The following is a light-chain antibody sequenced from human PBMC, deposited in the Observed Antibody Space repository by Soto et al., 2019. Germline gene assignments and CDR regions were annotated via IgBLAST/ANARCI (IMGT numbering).Light chain of an antibody. V-gene: IGKV3D-7*01. CDR1: QSVSSSY. CDR3: QQDYNFPLT. CDR2: GAS. J-gene: IGKJ4*01. Sequence: EIVMTQSPATLSLSPGERATLSCRASQSVSSSYLSWYQQKPGQAPRLLIYGASTRATGIPARFSGSGSGTVFTLTISSLQPEDFAVYYCQQDYNFPLTFGGGTKVEIQ.